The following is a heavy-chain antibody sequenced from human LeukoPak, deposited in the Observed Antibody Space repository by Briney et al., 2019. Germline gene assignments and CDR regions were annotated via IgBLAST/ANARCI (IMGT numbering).Heavy chain of an antibody. V-gene: IGHV4-39*01. J-gene: IGHJ4*02. CDR2: IYYTGST. CDR3: VKSGGYGLIDY. D-gene: IGHD1-26*01. Sequence: PSETLSLTCAVSGASISGSGYYLGWIRQPPGKGLEWIGNIYYTGSTYYNASLQSRVTISIDTSKNQFSLRLNSVTAADTAMYYCVKSGGYGLIDYWGQGTLVTVSS. CDR1: GASISGSGYY.